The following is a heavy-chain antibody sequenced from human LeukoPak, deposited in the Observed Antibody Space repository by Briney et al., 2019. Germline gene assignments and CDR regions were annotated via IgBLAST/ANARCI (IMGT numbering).Heavy chain of an antibody. CDR3: ARADLKEGTTVTPNWFDP. D-gene: IGHD4-17*01. V-gene: IGHV4-39*01. Sequence: SETLSLTCTVSGGSISSSSYYWGWIRQPPGKGLEWIGSIYYSGSTYYNPSLKSRVTISVDTSKNQFSLKLSSVTAADTAVYYCARADLKEGTTVTPNWFDPWGQGTLVTVSS. CDR1: GGSISSSSYY. J-gene: IGHJ5*02. CDR2: IYYSGST.